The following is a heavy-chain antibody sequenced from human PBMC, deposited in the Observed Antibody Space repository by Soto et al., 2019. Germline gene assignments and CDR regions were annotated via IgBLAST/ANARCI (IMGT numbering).Heavy chain of an antibody. CDR2: IHSDGSST. V-gene: IGHV3-74*01. CDR3: ARGDRGAFDL. CDR1: GFTFCYYW. J-gene: IGHJ3*01. Sequence: EVQLVESGGGLVRPGGSLRLSCAASGFTFCYYWMHWVRQAPGKGLVWVSRIHSDGSSTTYADFVKGRFNISRDNARNTVDLQMHSVRVEDTAVYYCARGDRGAFDLWGQGTVVTVSS. D-gene: IGHD1-26*01.